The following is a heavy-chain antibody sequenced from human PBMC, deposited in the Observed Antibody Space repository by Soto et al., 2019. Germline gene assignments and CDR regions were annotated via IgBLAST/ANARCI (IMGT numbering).Heavy chain of an antibody. Sequence: PSETLSLTCTVSGGSISSYYWSWIRQPPGEGLEWIGYIFYSGSTNYNPSLKSRVTISLDTSKNQFSLKLSSVTAADTAVYYCARAAQAQPLPDWGQGTLVTVSS. CDR2: IFYSGST. D-gene: IGHD6-13*01. J-gene: IGHJ4*02. CDR3: ARAAQAQPLPD. CDR1: GGSISSYY. V-gene: IGHV4-59*12.